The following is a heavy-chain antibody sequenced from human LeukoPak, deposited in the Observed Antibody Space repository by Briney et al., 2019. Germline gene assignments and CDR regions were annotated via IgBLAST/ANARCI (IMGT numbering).Heavy chain of an antibody. CDR3: ARVIADSPHYYYMDV. Sequence: GGSLRLSCAASAFTFSDHYMTWIRQAPGKGLEWISYISGTGLTIYYADSVKGRFTISRDNADNSLSLQMNSLRAEDTAVYYCARVIADSPHYYYMDVWGKGTTVTVSS. D-gene: IGHD6-6*01. CDR2: ISGTGLTI. V-gene: IGHV3-11*04. J-gene: IGHJ6*03. CDR1: AFTFSDHY.